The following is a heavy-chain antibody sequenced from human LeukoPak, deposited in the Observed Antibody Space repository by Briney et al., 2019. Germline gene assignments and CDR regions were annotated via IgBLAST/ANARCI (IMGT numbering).Heavy chain of an antibody. D-gene: IGHD3-10*02. V-gene: IGHV4-4*09. CDR3: ARHVSTSESENFDY. CDR2: IYTSGST. Sequence: SETLSLTCTVSGVSISSYYWSWIRQPPGKGLEWIGYIYTSGSTNHNPSLKSRVTISVDTSKNQFSLKLSSVTAADTAVYYCARHVSTSESENFDYWGQGTLVTVSS. CDR1: GVSISSYY. J-gene: IGHJ4*02.